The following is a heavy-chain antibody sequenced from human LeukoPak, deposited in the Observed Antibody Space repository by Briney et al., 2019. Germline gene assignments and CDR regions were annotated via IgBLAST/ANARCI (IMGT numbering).Heavy chain of an antibody. CDR3: ARAGGGGFFDY. CDR1: GGSFSGYY. CDR2: INHSGST. V-gene: IGHV4-34*01. D-gene: IGHD2-15*01. Sequence: PSETLSLTCAVYGGSFSGYYWSWIRQPPGKGLEWIGEINHSGSTNYNPSLKSRVTISVDTSKNQFSLKLSSVTAADTAEYYCARAGGGGFFDYWGQGTLVTVSS. J-gene: IGHJ4*02.